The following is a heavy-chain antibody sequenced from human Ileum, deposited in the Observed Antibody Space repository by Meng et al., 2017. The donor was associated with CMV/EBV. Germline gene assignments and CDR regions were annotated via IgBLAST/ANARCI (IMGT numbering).Heavy chain of an antibody. J-gene: IGHJ4*02. Sequence: GESLKISCGASGFTFSTNAMTWVRQGPGKGLEWVSFISGSGGAAYYADSVKGRFTIPRDNSKKTLYLQMKSLRVEDTAIYYCARTDISAYYFDFWGQGTLVTVSS. CDR3: ARTDISAYYFDF. V-gene: IGHV3-23*01. D-gene: IGHD3-22*01. CDR2: ISGSGGAA. CDR1: GFTFSTNA.